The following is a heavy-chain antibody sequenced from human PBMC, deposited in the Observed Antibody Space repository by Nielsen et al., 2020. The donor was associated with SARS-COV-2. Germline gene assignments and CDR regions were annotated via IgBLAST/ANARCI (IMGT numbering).Heavy chain of an antibody. CDR3: ARGFHGGFDY. CDR2: IGTGTDT. D-gene: IGHD4-23*01. V-gene: IGHV3-13*01. CDR1: GLTFSAHY. J-gene: IGHJ4*02. Sequence: GGSLRLSCAASGLTFSAHYMSWVRQSPGKGMEWVSTIGTGTDTYYPGSVKGRFTISRENAKNSLHLQMNSLRAGDTAVYYCARGFHGGFDYWGQGTLVTVSS.